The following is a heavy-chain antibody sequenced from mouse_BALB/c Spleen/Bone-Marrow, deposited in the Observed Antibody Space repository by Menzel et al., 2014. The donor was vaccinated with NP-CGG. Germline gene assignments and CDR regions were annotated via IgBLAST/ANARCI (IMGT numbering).Heavy chain of an antibody. CDR1: GFTFSDYY. D-gene: IGHD1-1*01. CDR2: ISDGGSYT. CDR3: ARPPYYGSSEWYFDV. V-gene: IGHV5-4*02. J-gene: IGHJ1*01. Sequence: VQLQQSGGGLVKPGGSLKLSCAASGFTFSDYYMYWVRQTPEKRLEWVATISDGGSYTYYPDSVKGRFTISRDNAKNNLYLQMSSLKSEDTAMYYCARPPYYGSSEWYFDVWGAGTTVTVSS.